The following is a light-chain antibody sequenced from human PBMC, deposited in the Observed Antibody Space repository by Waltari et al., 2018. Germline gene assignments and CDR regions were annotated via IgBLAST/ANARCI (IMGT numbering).Light chain of an antibody. CDR1: SRDFGSYRL. CDR2: EVN. CDR3: CSYAGRSTGV. V-gene: IGLV2-23*02. Sequence: QSALTQPASASGPPGQSLTISCPGPSRDFGSYRLASWYQQHPGKAPKLMIYEVNKRPSGVSNRFSGSKSGNTASLTISGLQAEDEADYYCCSYAGRSTGVFGTGTKVTVL. J-gene: IGLJ1*01.